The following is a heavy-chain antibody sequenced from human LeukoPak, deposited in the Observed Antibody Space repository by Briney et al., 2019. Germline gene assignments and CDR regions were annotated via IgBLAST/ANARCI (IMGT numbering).Heavy chain of an antibody. J-gene: IGHJ4*02. D-gene: IGHD4-17*01. V-gene: IGHV3-7*01. Sequence: GGSLRLSCAASGFTFSSYWMSWVRQAPGKGLEWVANIKQDGSEKYYVDSVKGRFTVSRDNGKKLVHLQLNSLRAEDTAVYFCARIPHPDYADAQWGQGTLVIVSS. CDR3: ARIPHPDYADAQ. CDR1: GFTFSSYW. CDR2: IKQDGSEK.